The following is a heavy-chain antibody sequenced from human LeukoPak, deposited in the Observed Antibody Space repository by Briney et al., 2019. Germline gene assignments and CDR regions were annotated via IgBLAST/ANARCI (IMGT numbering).Heavy chain of an antibody. CDR1: GGSISSSSYY. CDR2: IYYSGST. J-gene: IGHJ6*03. Sequence: SETLSLTCTVSGGSISSSSYYWGWIRQPPGKGLEWIGSIYYSGSTYYNPSLKSRVTISVDTSKNQFSLKLSSVTAADTAVYYCARVEVYYYYMDVWDKGTTVTVSS. CDR3: ARVEVYYYYMDV. V-gene: IGHV4-39*07.